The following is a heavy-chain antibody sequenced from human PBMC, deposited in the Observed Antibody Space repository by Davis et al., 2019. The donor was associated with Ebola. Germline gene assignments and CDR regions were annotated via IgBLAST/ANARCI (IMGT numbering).Heavy chain of an antibody. CDR1: GGSFSGYY. CDR3: ARDTGWYLNGMDV. V-gene: IGHV4-59*12. D-gene: IGHD6-19*01. CDR2: IYYSGST. Sequence: GSLRLSCAVYGGSFSGYYWSWIRQPPGKGLEWIGYIYYSGSTNYNPSLKSRVTISVDTSKNQFSLKLSSVTAADTAVYYCARDTGWYLNGMDVWGQGTTVTVSS. J-gene: IGHJ6*02.